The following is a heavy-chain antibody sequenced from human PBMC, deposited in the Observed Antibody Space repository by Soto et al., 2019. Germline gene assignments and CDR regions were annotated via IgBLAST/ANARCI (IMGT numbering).Heavy chain of an antibody. D-gene: IGHD2-2*01. CDR3: ARPIYCSTTSRDY. CDR1: GFSLSTSGMC. J-gene: IGHJ4*02. CDR2: IYWDDDK. Sequence: GPTLVNPTQTLTLTCTFSGFSLSTSGMCVSWIRQPPGKALEWLALIYWDDDKYYSTSLKTRLTISKDTSKNQVVLTVTNLDPVDTATYYCARPIYCSTTSRDYWGQGTPVTVSS. V-gene: IGHV2-70*01.